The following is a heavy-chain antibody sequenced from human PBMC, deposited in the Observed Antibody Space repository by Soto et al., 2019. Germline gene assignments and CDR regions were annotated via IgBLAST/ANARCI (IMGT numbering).Heavy chain of an antibody. D-gene: IGHD3-9*01. Sequence: GGSLRLSCAASGFTFSSYSMNWVRQAPVKVLEWVSSISSSSSYIYYADSVKGRFTISRDNAKNSLYLQMNSLRAEDTAVYYCARDPKYYDILTGYDYYYGMDVWGQGTTVTVS. V-gene: IGHV3-21*01. CDR1: GFTFSSYS. CDR3: ARDPKYYDILTGYDYYYGMDV. J-gene: IGHJ6*02. CDR2: ISSSSSYI.